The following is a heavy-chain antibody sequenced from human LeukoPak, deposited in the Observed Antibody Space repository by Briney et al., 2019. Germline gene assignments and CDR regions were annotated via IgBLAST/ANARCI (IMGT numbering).Heavy chain of an antibody. Sequence: GGSLRLSCAASVFTFSSYEMNWVRQAPGKGLEWVSYISSSGSTIYYADSVKGRFTISRDNAKNSLYLQMNSLRAEDTAVYYCARESSGVDFDYWGQGTLVTVSS. J-gene: IGHJ4*02. CDR1: VFTFSSYE. V-gene: IGHV3-48*03. CDR3: ARESSGVDFDY. CDR2: ISSSGSTI. D-gene: IGHD2-15*01.